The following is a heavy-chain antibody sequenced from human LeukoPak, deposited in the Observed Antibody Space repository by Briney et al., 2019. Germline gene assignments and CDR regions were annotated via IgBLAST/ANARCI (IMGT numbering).Heavy chain of an antibody. V-gene: IGHV4-59*01. J-gene: IGHJ4*02. CDR1: GGSISSYY. CDR2: IYYSGST. CDR3: ARDYCSGGSCSYFDY. Sequence: SETLSLTCTVSGGSISSYYWSWIRQPPGKGLEWIGYIYYSGSTNYNPSLKSRVTISVDISKNQLFLKLRSVTAADTAVYYCARDYCSGGSCSYFDYWGQGTPVTVSS. D-gene: IGHD2-15*01.